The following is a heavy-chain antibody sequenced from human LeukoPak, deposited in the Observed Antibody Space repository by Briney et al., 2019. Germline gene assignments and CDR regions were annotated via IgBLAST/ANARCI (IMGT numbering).Heavy chain of an antibody. D-gene: IGHD6-13*01. Sequence: SETLSLTCNVSGESISSHYWSWTRQSPGKGLEWIGYITNSGTTKFNPSLKSRVTISRDTSKNHFSLKLSSVTAADTAVYYCARARIATAGTLYYFDYWGQGTLVTVSS. J-gene: IGHJ4*02. CDR3: ARARIATAGTLYYFDY. CDR1: GESISSHY. CDR2: ITNSGTT. V-gene: IGHV4-59*08.